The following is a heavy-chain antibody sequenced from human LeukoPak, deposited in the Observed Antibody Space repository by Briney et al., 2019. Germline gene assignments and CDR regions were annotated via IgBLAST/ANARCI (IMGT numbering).Heavy chain of an antibody. CDR3: AKDTGGYSPSWNGI. CDR2: ISGSGGST. D-gene: IGHD5-18*01. Sequence: GGSLRLSCAASGFTFSSYAMSWVRHAPRKGLEWVSAISGSGGSTYYADSVKGRFTIPRDNSKNTLYLQMNSLRAEDTAVYYCAKDTGGYSPSWNGIWGQGTLVTVSS. CDR1: GFTFSSYA. J-gene: IGHJ4*02. V-gene: IGHV3-23*01.